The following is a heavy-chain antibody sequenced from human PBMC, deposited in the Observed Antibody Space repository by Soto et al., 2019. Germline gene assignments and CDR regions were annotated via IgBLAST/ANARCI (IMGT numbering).Heavy chain of an antibody. Sequence: AASVKVSCKASGYTFTSYGISWVRQAPGQGLEWVGWISAYNGNTNYAQKLQGRVTMTTDTSTSTAYMELRSLRSDDTAVYYCARDGGGSYVYYYYGMDVWGQGTTVTVSS. J-gene: IGHJ6*02. D-gene: IGHD1-26*01. CDR1: GYTFTSYG. V-gene: IGHV1-18*04. CDR2: ISAYNGNT. CDR3: ARDGGGSYVYYYYGMDV.